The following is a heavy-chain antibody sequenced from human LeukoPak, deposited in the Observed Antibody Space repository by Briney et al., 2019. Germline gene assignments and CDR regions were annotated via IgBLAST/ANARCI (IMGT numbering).Heavy chain of an antibody. CDR1: GGTIGRFH. V-gene: IGHV4-59*01. D-gene: IGHD4-11*01. J-gene: IGHJ4*02. Sequence: PSETLSLTCTVSGGTIGRFHWSWIRQIPGKGLDHIGYIYYNGNTNYNPSLKSRVTMSVDASKNQFSLNMTSVIAADTAVYYCARVGYHSDYMFFDYWGQGTLVTVSS. CDR2: IYYNGNT. CDR3: ARVGYHSDYMFFDY.